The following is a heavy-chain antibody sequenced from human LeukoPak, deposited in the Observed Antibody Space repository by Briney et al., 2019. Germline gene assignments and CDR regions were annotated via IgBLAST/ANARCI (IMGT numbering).Heavy chain of an antibody. J-gene: IGHJ4*02. CDR3: ATDLSLQEQWLVFDY. CDR2: FVPEDGET. Sequence: ASVKVSCKVSGYTLTEISMHWGPQAPGKGREWMGGFVPEDGETLYAQKSQGRVTMTEDTSTDTAYMELSSLRSEDTAVYYCATDLSLQEQWLVFDYWGEGALVTVSS. CDR1: GYTLTEIS. D-gene: IGHD6-19*01. V-gene: IGHV1-24*01.